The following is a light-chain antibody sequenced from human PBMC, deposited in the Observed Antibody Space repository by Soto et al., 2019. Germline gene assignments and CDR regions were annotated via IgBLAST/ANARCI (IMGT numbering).Light chain of an antibody. Sequence: QSVLVQPPSASGTPGQRVTISCSGSSSNIGSNTVNWYQQLPGTAPKLLIYSNNQRPSGVPDRFSASKSGTSASLAISGLQSEDEADYSCAVWDDSLNAVVFGGGTQLTVL. J-gene: IGLJ2*01. CDR3: AVWDDSLNAVV. CDR1: SSNIGSNT. V-gene: IGLV1-44*01. CDR2: SNN.